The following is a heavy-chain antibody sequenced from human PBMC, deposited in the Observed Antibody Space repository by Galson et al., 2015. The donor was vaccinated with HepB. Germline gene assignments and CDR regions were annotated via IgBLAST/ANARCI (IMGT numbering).Heavy chain of an antibody. D-gene: IGHD3-16*02. V-gene: IGHV3-11*01. J-gene: IGHJ4*02. Sequence: SLRLSCAASGFIFSDYYMTWIRQAPGKGLEWVSYISTDGYTIYYADSVKGRFTISRDNAKNSLYLQMNSLRAEGTAVYYCARDLSDYIWGTYPVVEYWGQGTLVTVSS. CDR1: GFIFSDYY. CDR3: ARDLSDYIWGTYPVVEY. CDR2: ISTDGYTI.